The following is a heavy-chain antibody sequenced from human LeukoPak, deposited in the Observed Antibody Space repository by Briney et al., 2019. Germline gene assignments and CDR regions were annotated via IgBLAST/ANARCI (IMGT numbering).Heavy chain of an antibody. CDR1: GLTFSSYA. CDR2: ISSNGGST. V-gene: IGHV3-64D*06. Sequence: GGSLRLSCSASGLTFSSYAMHWVRQAPGKGLEYVSAISSNGGSTYYADSVKGRFTISRDNSKNTLYLQMSSLRAEDTAVYYCVKDSPSIAAAMGYAFDIWGQGTMVTVSS. CDR3: VKDSPSIAAAMGYAFDI. J-gene: IGHJ3*02. D-gene: IGHD6-13*01.